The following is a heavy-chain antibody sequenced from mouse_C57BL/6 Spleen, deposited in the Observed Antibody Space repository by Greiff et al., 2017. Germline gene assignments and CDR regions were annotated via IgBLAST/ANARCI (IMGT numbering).Heavy chain of an antibody. J-gene: IGHJ4*01. Sequence: EVQRVESGGGLVQPKGSLKLSCAASGFSFNTYAMNWVRQAPGKGLEWVARIRSKSNNYATYYADSVKDRFTISRDDSESMLYLQMNNLKTEDTAMYYCVRGLRAMDYWGQGTSVTVSS. CDR3: VRGLRAMDY. V-gene: IGHV10-1*01. D-gene: IGHD1-1*01. CDR2: IRSKSNNYAT. CDR1: GFSFNTYA.